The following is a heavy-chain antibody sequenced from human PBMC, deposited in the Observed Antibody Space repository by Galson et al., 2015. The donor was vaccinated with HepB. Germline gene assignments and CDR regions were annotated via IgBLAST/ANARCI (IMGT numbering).Heavy chain of an antibody. Sequence: SVKVSCKASGYTFTSYGISWVRQAPGQGLEWMGWISAYNGNTNYAQKLQGRVTMTTDTSTSTAYMELRSLRSDDTAVYYCARDAYSSGYYYPLDYWGQGTLVTVSS. D-gene: IGHD3-22*01. CDR1: GYTFTSYG. CDR2: ISAYNGNT. V-gene: IGHV1-18*01. CDR3: ARDAYSSGYYYPLDY. J-gene: IGHJ4*02.